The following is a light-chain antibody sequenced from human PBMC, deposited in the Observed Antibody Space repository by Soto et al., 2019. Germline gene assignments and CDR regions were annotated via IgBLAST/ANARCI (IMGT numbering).Light chain of an antibody. J-gene: IGLJ1*01. CDR3: CSYTRSNTYV. CDR1: SSDVGRYNY. CDR2: EVR. Sequence: HYVLTQPGSVSGSPGQSITITCTGTSSDVGRYNYVSWYQQHPGKAPKLMIYEVRNRPSGVSYRFSGSKSGNTASLTISGLQPEDEADYYCCSYTRSNTYVFGSGTKVTVL. V-gene: IGLV2-14*01.